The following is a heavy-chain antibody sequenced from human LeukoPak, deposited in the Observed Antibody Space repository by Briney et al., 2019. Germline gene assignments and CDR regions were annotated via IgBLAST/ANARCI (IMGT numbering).Heavy chain of an antibody. CDR3: ARESNGVVITYDAFDI. Sequence: ASVKVSCKASGYTFTSYGISWVRQAPGQGLEWMGWISAYNGNTNYAQKLQGRVTMTTDTSTSTAYMELRSLRSDDTSVYYCARESNGVVITYDAFDIWGQGTMVTVSS. V-gene: IGHV1-18*01. CDR2: ISAYNGNT. J-gene: IGHJ3*02. D-gene: IGHD3-3*01. CDR1: GYTFTSYG.